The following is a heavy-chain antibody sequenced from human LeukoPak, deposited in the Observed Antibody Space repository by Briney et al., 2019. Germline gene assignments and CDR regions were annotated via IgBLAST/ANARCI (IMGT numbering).Heavy chain of an antibody. V-gene: IGHV3-74*01. CDR3: ASGPTGFA. CDR1: GFTFSRYW. CDR2: INSDGSTT. D-gene: IGHD1-14*01. Sequence: PGGSLRLSCVASGFTFSRYWMHWVRQAPGKGLVWVSRINSDGSTTIYADSVKGRFTISRDNAKNTLYRQMNSLRAEDTAAYFCASGPTGFAWGQGTLVTVSS. J-gene: IGHJ5*02.